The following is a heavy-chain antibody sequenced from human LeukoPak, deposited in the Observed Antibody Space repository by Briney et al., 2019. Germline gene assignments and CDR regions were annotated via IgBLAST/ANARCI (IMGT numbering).Heavy chain of an antibody. CDR3: ARVGVTFDAFDI. CDR1: GGSFSGYY. Sequence: PSETLSLTCAVYGGSFSGYYWSWIRQPPGKGLEWIGSIYYSGSTYYNPSLKSRVTISVDTSKNQFSLKLSSVTAADTAVYYCARVGVTFDAFDIWGQGTMVTVSS. CDR2: IYYSGST. V-gene: IGHV4-34*01. J-gene: IGHJ3*02. D-gene: IGHD2-8*01.